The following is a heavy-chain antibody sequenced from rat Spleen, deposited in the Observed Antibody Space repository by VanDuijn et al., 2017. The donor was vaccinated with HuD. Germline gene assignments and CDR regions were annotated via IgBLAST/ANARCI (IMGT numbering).Heavy chain of an antibody. D-gene: IGHD1-1*01. Sequence: EVQLVESGGGLVQPGRSLKFSCATSGFTFSDYGMAWVRQAPTKGLEWVASFSTGGGNTYYRDSVKGRFTISRDNAKNTLYLQMDSLRSEDTATYYCARQRYYSGPFDYWGQGVMVTVSS. J-gene: IGHJ2*01. CDR1: GFTFSDYG. CDR2: FSTGGGNT. CDR3: ARQRYYSGPFDY. V-gene: IGHV5S23*01.